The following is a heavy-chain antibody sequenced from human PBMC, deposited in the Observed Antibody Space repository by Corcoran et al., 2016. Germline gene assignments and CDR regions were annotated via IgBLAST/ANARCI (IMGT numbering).Heavy chain of an antibody. V-gene: IGHV1-2*02. Sequence: QVQLVQSGAEVKKPGASVKVSCKASGYTFTGYYMHWVRQAPGQGLEWMGWINPNSGGTNYAQKFQGRVTMTRDTCISTAYKELSRLRSDDPAVDYCARGEYCSGGSGQIDYWGQGTLVTVSS. D-gene: IGHD2-15*01. CDR3: ARGEYCSGGSGQIDY. CDR2: INPNSGGT. CDR1: GYTFTGYY. J-gene: IGHJ4*02.